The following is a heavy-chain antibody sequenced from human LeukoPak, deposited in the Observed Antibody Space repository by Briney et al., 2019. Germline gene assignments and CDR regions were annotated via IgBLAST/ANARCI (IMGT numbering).Heavy chain of an antibody. CDR2: INPNSGNT. Sequence: ASVKVSCKASGYTFTAYDINWVRHATGQGLEWMGWINPNSGNTGYAQKFQGSVTITRNTSISTAYMDFSNLRPEDTAVYYCASGKAGDSGGHRAFDIWGQGTMVTVSS. J-gene: IGHJ3*02. D-gene: IGHD2-15*01. CDR3: ASGKAGDSGGHRAFDI. CDR1: GYTFTAYD. V-gene: IGHV1-8*01.